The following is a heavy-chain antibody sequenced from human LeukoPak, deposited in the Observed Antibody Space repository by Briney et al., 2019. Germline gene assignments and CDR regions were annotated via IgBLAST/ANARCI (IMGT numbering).Heavy chain of an antibody. CDR1: GYSISSGFY. CDR2: IYHSGST. V-gene: IGHV4-38-2*02. Sequence: SETLSLTCTVSGYSISSGFYWGWIRQPPGKGLEWIGTIYHSGSTFYNPSLKSRVTISVDTSKNQFSLKLSSVTAADTAVYYCARGIAAAGACDYWGQGTLVTVSS. D-gene: IGHD6-13*01. CDR3: ARGIAAAGACDY. J-gene: IGHJ4*02.